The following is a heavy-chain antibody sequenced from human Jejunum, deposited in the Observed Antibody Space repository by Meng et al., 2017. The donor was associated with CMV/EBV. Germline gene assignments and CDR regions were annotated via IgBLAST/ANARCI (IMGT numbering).Heavy chain of an antibody. CDR2: ISTTEAR. J-gene: IGHJ4*02. V-gene: IGHV4-4*02. CDR3: VRGRCTKTSCYTGAVDH. Sequence: SISSSDWWSWVRQSPGKGLEWIAEISTTEARNYNPSLKSRVTISVDYSKSQFSLMMTSVTAADTAVYYCVRGRCTKTSCYTGAVDHWGPGTLVTVSS. CDR1: SISSSDW. D-gene: IGHD2-2*02.